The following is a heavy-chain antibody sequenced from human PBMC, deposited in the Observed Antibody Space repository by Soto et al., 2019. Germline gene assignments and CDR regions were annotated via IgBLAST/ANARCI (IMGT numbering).Heavy chain of an antibody. V-gene: IGHV3-33*01. CDR1: GFPFSFYG. Sequence: GGSLRLSSAVSGFPFSFYGFHWVRQSPGKGLEWLGVIVSDGSAIYHADSLEGRFFISRDNSKDILYLQMNSLRVEDTAVYYCARDDAFDNENGFDMWGQGTMVTVSS. D-gene: IGHD3-3*02. CDR3: ARDDAFDNENGFDM. J-gene: IGHJ3*02. CDR2: IVSDGSAI.